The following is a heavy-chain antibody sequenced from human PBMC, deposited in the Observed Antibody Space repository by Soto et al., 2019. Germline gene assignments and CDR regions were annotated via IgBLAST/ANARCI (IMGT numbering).Heavy chain of an antibody. CDR1: GYTFTGYY. CDR3: ARGDFWSGPHTFDY. Sequence: ASVKVSCKASGYTFTGYYMHWVRQAPGQGLEWMGWINPNSGGTNYAQKFQGWVTMTRDTSISTAYMELSRLRSDDTAVYYCARGDFWSGPHTFDYWGQGTLVTAPQ. V-gene: IGHV1-2*04. D-gene: IGHD3-3*01. CDR2: INPNSGGT. J-gene: IGHJ4*02.